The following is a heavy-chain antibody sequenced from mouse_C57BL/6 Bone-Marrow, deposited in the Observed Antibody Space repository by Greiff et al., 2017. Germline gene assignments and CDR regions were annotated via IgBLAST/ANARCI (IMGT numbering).Heavy chain of an antibody. Sequence: VQLQQSGAELVRPGASVKLSCTASGFNIKDDYMHWVKQRPEQGLEWIGWIDPENGDTEYASKFQGKATITADTSSNTAYLQLSSLTSEDTAVDYCTTLPLIYYGNPYYAMDYWGQGTSVTVSS. CDR3: TTLPLIYYGNPYYAMDY. J-gene: IGHJ4*01. CDR2: IDPENGDT. D-gene: IGHD2-1*01. V-gene: IGHV14-4*01. CDR1: GFNIKDDY.